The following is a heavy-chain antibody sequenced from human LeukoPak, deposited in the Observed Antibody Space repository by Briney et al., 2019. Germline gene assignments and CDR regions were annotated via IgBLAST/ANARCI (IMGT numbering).Heavy chain of an antibody. V-gene: IGHV1-18*01. J-gene: IGHJ4*02. D-gene: IGHD3-22*01. Sequence: ASVKVSCKASGYTFTSYDISWVRQAPGQGLEWMGWISAYNGNTNYAQKLQGRVTMTTDTSTSTAYMELRSLRSDDTAVYYCARDPKDDTSGYYYFDYWGQGTLVTVSS. CDR1: GYTFTSYD. CDR2: ISAYNGNT. CDR3: ARDPKDDTSGYYYFDY.